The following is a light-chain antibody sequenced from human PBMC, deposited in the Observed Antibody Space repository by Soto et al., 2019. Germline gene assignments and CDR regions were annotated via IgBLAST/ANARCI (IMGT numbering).Light chain of an antibody. CDR2: GAS. CDR3: QQYGSSPRT. Sequence: DIQMTQSPSTLSASVGDRVTITCRASQTISSWLACYQQKPGKAPKLLIYGASSRATGIPDRFSGSGSGTDFTLTISRLEPEDFAVYYCQQYGSSPRTFGQGTKVDIK. V-gene: IGKV1-5*01. CDR1: QTISSW. J-gene: IGKJ1*01.